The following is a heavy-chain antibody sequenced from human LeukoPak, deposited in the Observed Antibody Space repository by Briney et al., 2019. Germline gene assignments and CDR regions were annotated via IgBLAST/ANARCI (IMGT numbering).Heavy chain of an antibody. J-gene: IGHJ4*02. D-gene: IGHD3-9*01. CDR1: GFIVGNNY. CDR2: IYSGGTT. Sequence: GGSLRLSCAASGFIVGNNYMNWVRQAPGKGLEWVSLIYSGGTTYYADSVKGRFTISRDSSKNTLYLQMNSLRVEDTAVYYCAKSPHYDILTGYYREDYWGQGTLVTVSS. V-gene: IGHV3-66*01. CDR3: AKSPHYDILTGYYREDY.